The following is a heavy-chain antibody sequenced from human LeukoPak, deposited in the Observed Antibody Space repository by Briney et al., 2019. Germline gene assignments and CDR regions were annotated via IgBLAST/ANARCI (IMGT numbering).Heavy chain of an antibody. D-gene: IGHD2-21*01. V-gene: IGHV5-51*01. Sequence: GESLKISCEGSGYSFADWWIGWIRQMPGKGLEWMGFIYPGDSDTRYSPSFQGQVTISADKSIKTAYLLWSSLKASDSAIYYCARRGGDKEYFEYWGQGTLVTVSS. CDR3: ARRGGDKEYFEY. CDR2: IYPGDSDT. CDR1: GYSFADWW. J-gene: IGHJ4*02.